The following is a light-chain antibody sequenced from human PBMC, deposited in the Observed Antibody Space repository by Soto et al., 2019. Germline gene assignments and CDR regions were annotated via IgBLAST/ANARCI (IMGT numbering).Light chain of an antibody. CDR1: SGSVSTSYY. Sequence: QTVVTQEPSFSVSPGRTVTLTCGLSSGSVSTSYYPSWYQQTPGQAPRTLIYSTNTRSSGVPDRVSGSILGNKAALTVTGAQADDESDYCCVLYMGSGVWGFGGGTKLTVL. CDR2: STN. V-gene: IGLV8-61*01. CDR3: VLYMGSGVWG. J-gene: IGLJ3*02.